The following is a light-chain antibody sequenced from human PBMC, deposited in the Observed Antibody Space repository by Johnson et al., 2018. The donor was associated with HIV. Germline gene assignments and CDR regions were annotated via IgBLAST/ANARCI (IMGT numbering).Light chain of an antibody. Sequence: QSVLTQPPSVSAAPGQKVTISCSGSSSNIGNHYVSWFQHLPGAAPKLLIYENNKRPSGIPDRFSGSKSGTSATLGITGLQTGDEADYYCATWDSSLSPRGVFGTGTKVTVL. V-gene: IGLV1-51*02. CDR1: SSNIGNHY. J-gene: IGLJ1*01. CDR3: ATWDSSLSPRGV. CDR2: ENN.